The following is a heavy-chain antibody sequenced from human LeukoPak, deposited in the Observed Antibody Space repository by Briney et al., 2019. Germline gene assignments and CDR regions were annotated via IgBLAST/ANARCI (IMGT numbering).Heavy chain of an antibody. CDR1: GGSISSYY. Sequence: SETLSLTCSVSGGSISSYYWSWIRQPPGKGLEWIGSIYHSGSTNYNPSLKSRVTISVDKSKNQFSLKLSSVTAADTAVYYCAKELRFSHYYDSSGYRYWGQGTLVTVSS. CDR3: AKELRFSHYYDSSGYRY. CDR2: IYHSGST. V-gene: IGHV4-59*12. J-gene: IGHJ4*02. D-gene: IGHD3-22*01.